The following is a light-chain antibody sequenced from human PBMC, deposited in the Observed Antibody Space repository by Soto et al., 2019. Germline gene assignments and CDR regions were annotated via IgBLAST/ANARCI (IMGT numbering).Light chain of an antibody. CDR1: QGINEY. CDR3: QQFITYPIT. CDR2: AAS. V-gene: IGKV1-9*01. Sequence: DIQLTQSPSFLSASVGVRVTITCRASQGINEYFAWYQQKPGKAPKLLIYAASTLQSEVPSRFSGSASGTEFTLSISSLQPEVFATYYCQQFITYPITFGVNTEVEV. J-gene: IGKJ4*01.